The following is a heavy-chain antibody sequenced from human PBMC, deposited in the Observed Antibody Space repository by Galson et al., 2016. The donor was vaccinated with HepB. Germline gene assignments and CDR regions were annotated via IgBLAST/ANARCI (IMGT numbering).Heavy chain of an antibody. Sequence: SLRLSCAGSGFRFNFGDSYFHWVRQAPGKGLVWVSRIMKEGSMLSYADSVKGRFTISRDNAKNTVNLQMNSLRAEDTAIYYCASDGGNHNFDYWGQGTLVTVSS. CDR3: ASDGGNHNFDY. J-gene: IGHJ4*02. CDR1: GFRFNFGDSY. D-gene: IGHD3-16*01. CDR2: IMKEGSML. V-gene: IGHV3-74*01.